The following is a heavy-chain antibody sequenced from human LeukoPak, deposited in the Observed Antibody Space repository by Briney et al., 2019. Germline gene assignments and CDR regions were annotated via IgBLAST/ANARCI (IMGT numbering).Heavy chain of an antibody. CDR2: FHNSGTS. Sequence: ETLSLTFTVSDDSISDYYRGWIRQPPGKGLEWIGYFHNSGTSTYNPSLKSRVTISADTSKNQFSLKLNSLTTADTAVYYCTRGAGWLIDYWGQGILVTVSS. V-gene: IGHV4-59*01. CDR3: TRGAGWLIDY. D-gene: IGHD3-16*01. J-gene: IGHJ4*02. CDR1: DDSISDYY.